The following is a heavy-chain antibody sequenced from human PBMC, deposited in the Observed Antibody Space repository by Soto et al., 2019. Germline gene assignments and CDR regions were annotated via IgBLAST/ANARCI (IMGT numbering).Heavy chain of an antibody. CDR3: ARDLKLGLSLDY. Sequence: QVQLVESGGGVVQPGRSLRLSCAASGFTFSSYAMHWVRQAPGKGLEWVAVISYDGSNKYYADSVKGRFTISRDNSKNTLYLQMNSLRAEDTAVYYCARDLKLGLSLDYWGQGTLVTVSS. CDR1: GFTFSSYA. V-gene: IGHV3-30-3*01. D-gene: IGHD7-27*01. J-gene: IGHJ4*02. CDR2: ISYDGSNK.